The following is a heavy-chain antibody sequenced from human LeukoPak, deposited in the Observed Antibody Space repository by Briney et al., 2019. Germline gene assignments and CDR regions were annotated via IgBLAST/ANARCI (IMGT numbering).Heavy chain of an antibody. D-gene: IGHD3/OR15-3a*01. Sequence: GGSLRLSCAASGFTFSTYWVTWVRQAPGKGLEWVANINLDGSDKYYVDSVKGRFTIPRDNAKNSLYLQMNSLTVEDTAVYYCARDDGFSCYSYWGQGTLVTVSS. CDR1: GFTFSTYW. V-gene: IGHV3-7*01. J-gene: IGHJ4*02. CDR3: ARDDGFSCYSY. CDR2: INLDGSDK.